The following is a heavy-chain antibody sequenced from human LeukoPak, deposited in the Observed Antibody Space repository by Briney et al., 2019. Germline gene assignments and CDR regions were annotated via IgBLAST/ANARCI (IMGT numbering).Heavy chain of an antibody. Sequence: GGSLRLSCEASGFTFDNFGMHWVRQAPGEGLEWVAFIGYDEGKKYYAESVKGRFTISRDDSKNTLYLQMNSLRAEDTAVYYCARDSITYYDFWSGYFYYMDVWGKGTTVTVSS. D-gene: IGHD3-3*01. CDR1: GFTFDNFG. J-gene: IGHJ6*03. CDR3: ARDSITYYDFWSGYFYYMDV. V-gene: IGHV3-30*02. CDR2: IGYDEGKK.